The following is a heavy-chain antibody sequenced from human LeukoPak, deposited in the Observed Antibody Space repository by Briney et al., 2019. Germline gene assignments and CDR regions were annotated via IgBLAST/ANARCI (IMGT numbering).Heavy chain of an antibody. CDR1: GGSFSGYY. D-gene: IGHD4-23*01. CDR3: ARDVGVNRRFRDRWMDV. CDR2: INHSGST. J-gene: IGHJ6*04. V-gene: IGHV4-34*01. Sequence: SETLSLTCAVYGGSFSGYYWSWIRQPPGKGLEWIGEINHSGSTNYNPSLKSRVTISVDTYKNQFSLKLSSVTAADTAVYYCARDVGVNRRFRDRWMDVWGKGTTVTVSS.